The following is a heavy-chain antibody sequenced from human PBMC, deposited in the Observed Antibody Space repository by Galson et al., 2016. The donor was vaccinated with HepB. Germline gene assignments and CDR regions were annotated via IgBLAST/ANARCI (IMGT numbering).Heavy chain of an antibody. J-gene: IGHJ4*02. Sequence: SLRLSCAASGFTFSRHWMHWARQAPGKGLVWVARIKGDGRHTAYADSVQGRFSIPRDNAKNTLYLQMNSLRAEDTAVYYCASDNDGSSCEFWGQGTLVTVSS. CDR3: ASDNDGSSCEF. D-gene: IGHD3-10*01. V-gene: IGHV3-74*01. CDR1: GFTFSRHW. CDR2: IKGDGRHT.